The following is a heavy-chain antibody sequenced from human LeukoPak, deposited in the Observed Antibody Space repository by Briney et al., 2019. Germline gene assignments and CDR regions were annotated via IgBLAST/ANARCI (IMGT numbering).Heavy chain of an antibody. CDR2: ISGSGGST. V-gene: IGHV3-23*01. D-gene: IGHD3-22*01. CDR3: AKLNGSSGYYFILFGFDY. J-gene: IGHJ4*02. Sequence: GGSLRLSCAASGFTFSSYAMSWVRQAPGKGLEWVSAISGSGGSTYYADSVKGRFTISRDNSKNTLYLQMNSLRAEDTAVYYCAKLNGSSGYYFILFGFDYWGQGTLVTVSS. CDR1: GFTFSSYA.